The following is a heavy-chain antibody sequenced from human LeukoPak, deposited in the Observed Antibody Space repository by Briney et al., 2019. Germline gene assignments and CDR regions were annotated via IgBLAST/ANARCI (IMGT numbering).Heavy chain of an antibody. Sequence: ASVKVSCKASGYTFTSYGISWVRQAPGQGVEWMGWISAYNGNTNYAQKLQGRVTMTTDTSTSTAYMELRSLRSDDTAVYYCARVPTYCSGGSCYPDNYYFDYWGQGTLVTVSS. V-gene: IGHV1-18*04. J-gene: IGHJ4*02. CDR3: ARVPTYCSGGSCYPDNYYFDY. D-gene: IGHD2-15*01. CDR1: GYTFTSYG. CDR2: ISAYNGNT.